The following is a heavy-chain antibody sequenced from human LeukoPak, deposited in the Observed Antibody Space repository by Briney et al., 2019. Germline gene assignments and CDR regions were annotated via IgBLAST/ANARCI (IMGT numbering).Heavy chain of an antibody. D-gene: IGHD4-23*01. CDR3: ARGINSVRFDP. J-gene: IGHJ5*02. CDR2: INPNSGGT. Sequence: ASARVSCKASGYTFTDFYIHWVRQAPGQGLEWLGWINPNSGGTNYAQKFQGRVTMTRDTSISTAYMELSRLRSDDTAVYYCARGINSVRFDPWGQGTLVTVSS. CDR1: GYTFTDFY. V-gene: IGHV1-2*02.